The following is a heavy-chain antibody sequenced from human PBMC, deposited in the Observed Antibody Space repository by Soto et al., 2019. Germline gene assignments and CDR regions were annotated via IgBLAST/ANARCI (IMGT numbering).Heavy chain of an antibody. V-gene: IGHV3-7*01. CDR1: LFTFSSYW. CDR3: ARSMKAMITFGGVIAKGAFDI. Sequence: PVWSLRLSWSSSLFTFSSYWRSLVLQSPLKWLELLANIKQDGSEKYYVDSVKGRFTISRDNAKNSLYLQMNSLRAEDTAVYYCARSMKAMITFGGVIAKGAFDIWGQGTMVTVSS. CDR2: IKQDGSEK. J-gene: IGHJ3*02. D-gene: IGHD3-16*02.